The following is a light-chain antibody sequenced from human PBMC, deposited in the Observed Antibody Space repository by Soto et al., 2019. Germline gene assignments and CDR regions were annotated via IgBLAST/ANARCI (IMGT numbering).Light chain of an antibody. J-gene: IGKJ3*01. Sequence: EIVLTQSPATLSVSAGGTVTLSCRASQSIRTNVAWYQQIHGQAPRLLVYGASTRATGVPARFSGSGSGIEFTLTISSLQSEDSALYYCQQYFNWPLTWTFGPGTKVQIK. CDR2: GAS. CDR1: QSIRTN. CDR3: QQYFNWPLTWT. V-gene: IGKV3-15*01.